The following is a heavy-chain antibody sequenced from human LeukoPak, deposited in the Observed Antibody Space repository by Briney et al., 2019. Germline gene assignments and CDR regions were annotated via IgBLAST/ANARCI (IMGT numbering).Heavy chain of an antibody. CDR2: IIPIFGTA. CDR1: GGTFSSYA. V-gene: IGHV1-69*05. CDR3: ARDRYYYYYMDV. J-gene: IGHJ6*03. Sequence: ASVKVSCKASGGTFSSYAISWVRQAPGQGLEWMGRIIPIFGTANYAQKFQGRVTITTDESTSTAYMELSSLRSEDTAVYYCARDRYYYYYMDVRGKGTTVTVSS.